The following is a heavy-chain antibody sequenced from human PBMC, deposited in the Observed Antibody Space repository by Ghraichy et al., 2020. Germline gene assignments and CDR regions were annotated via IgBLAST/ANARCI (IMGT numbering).Heavy chain of an antibody. CDR2: IYDSGST. D-gene: IGHD4-17*01. CDR1: GGSISSYY. V-gene: IGHV4-59*01. J-gene: IGHJ4*02. CDR3: ARSRLVTTVTWIDY. Sequence: SQTLSLTCTVSGGSISSYYWTWIRLPPGKGLEWIGYIYDSGSTNYNPSLKSRVTISVDTSKKQFSLKLTSLTAADTAVYFCARSRLVTTVTWIDYWGQGRLVTVSS.